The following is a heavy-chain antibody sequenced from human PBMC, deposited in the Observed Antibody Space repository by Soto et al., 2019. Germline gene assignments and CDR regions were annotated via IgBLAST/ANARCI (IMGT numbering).Heavy chain of an antibody. CDR3: VRDSRTGCSSINCYMH. J-gene: IGHJ4*02. V-gene: IGHV4-4*02. CDR2: IWHTGRP. Sequence: QLQLRESGPGLVQPSGTLSLTCDVSGDSLTNNHWSSWVRQAPGKGLDWIGEIWHTGRPNYNPSLKSRVAISIDKSKNQFSLKSSAVTAADTAVYYCVRDSRTGCSSINCYMHWGQGTLVTVSS. D-gene: IGHD2-15*01. CDR1: GDSLTNNHW.